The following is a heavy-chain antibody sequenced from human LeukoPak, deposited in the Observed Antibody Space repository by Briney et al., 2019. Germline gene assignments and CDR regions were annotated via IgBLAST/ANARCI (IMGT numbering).Heavy chain of an antibody. V-gene: IGHV4-4*09. CDR1: GGSISSFY. J-gene: IGHJ4*02. Sequence: SETLSLTCTVSGGSISSFYWSWIRQPPGKGLEWIGYIHASGTTNYSPSLKSRVTISVDSSKNHFSLKLSSVTAADTAVYYCARVGDTSSYYYFLDFWGQGTLVTVSS. CDR3: ARVGDTSSYYYFLDF. CDR2: IHASGTT. D-gene: IGHD3-22*01.